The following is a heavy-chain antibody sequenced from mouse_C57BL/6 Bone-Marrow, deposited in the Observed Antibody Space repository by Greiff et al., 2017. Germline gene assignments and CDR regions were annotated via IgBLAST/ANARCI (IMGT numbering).Heavy chain of an antibody. CDR1: GYTFTSYW. V-gene: IGHV1-59*01. J-gene: IGHJ2*01. CDR3: ARWRTGASHYFDY. D-gene: IGHD4-1*01. Sequence: VQLQQPGAELVRPGTSVKLSCKASGYTFTSYWMPWVKQRPGQGLEWIGVIDPSDSYTNYNQKFKGKATLTVDTSSSTAYMQLSSLTSEDSAVYYCARWRTGASHYFDYWGQGTTLTVSS. CDR2: IDPSDSYT.